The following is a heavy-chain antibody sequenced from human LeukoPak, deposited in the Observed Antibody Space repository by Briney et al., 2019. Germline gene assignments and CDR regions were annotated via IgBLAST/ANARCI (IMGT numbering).Heavy chain of an antibody. Sequence: GGSLRLSCAASGFTFSNYGVHWVRQAPGKGLEWVAVISYDGSRKYYADSVKGRFTISGDNSRSTLYLQMNSLRAEDTALYYCAKSARGDGYSYVNFWGQGTLVTVSS. CDR2: ISYDGSRK. J-gene: IGHJ4*02. CDR3: AKSARGDGYSYVNF. V-gene: IGHV3-30*18. CDR1: GFTFSNYG. D-gene: IGHD5-24*01.